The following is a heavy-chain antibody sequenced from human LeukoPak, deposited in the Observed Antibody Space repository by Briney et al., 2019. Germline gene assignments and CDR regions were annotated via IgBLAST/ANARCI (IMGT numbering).Heavy chain of an antibody. CDR1: GFTFDDYG. D-gene: IGHD3-10*01. J-gene: IGHJ6*03. Sequence: GGSLRLSCAASGFTFDDYGMSWVRQAPGKGLEWVSGINWNGGSTGYADSVKGRFTISRDNAKNSLYLQMNSLRAEDTALYYCASNGYGSGSWAYYMDVWGKGTTVTVSS. V-gene: IGHV3-20*04. CDR3: ASNGYGSGSWAYYMDV. CDR2: INWNGGST.